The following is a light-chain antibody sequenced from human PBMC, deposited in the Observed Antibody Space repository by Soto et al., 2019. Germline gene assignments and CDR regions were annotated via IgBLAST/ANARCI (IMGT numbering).Light chain of an antibody. Sequence: EIVLTQSPGTLSLAPGERCTLSCRARQSVSNNYLAWYQQNPGQAPRLLVYGASNRATGIPDRFSGSGSGTDFTLTISRLETEDFAVYYCQQYGSSGTFGQGTKVDI. CDR2: GAS. V-gene: IGKV3-20*01. CDR3: QQYGSSGT. J-gene: IGKJ1*01. CDR1: QSVSNNY.